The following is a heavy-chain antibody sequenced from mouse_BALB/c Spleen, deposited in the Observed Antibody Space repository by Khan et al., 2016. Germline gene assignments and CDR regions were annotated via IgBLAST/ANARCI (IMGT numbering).Heavy chain of an antibody. CDR3: ASYYFDN. J-gene: IGHJ2*01. V-gene: IGHV14-3*02. CDR2: IDPANGNT. CDR1: GFNIKDTY. Sequence: VQLQQPGAELVKPGASVKLSCTASGFNIKDTYMHWVKQRPEQGLEWIGRIDPANGNTKYDPKFQGKATITADTSSNTAYLQLSSLTSEDTAVYYCASYYFDNWGQGTTLTVSS.